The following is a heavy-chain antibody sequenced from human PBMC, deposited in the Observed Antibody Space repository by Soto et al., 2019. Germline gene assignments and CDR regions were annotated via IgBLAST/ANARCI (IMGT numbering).Heavy chain of an antibody. V-gene: IGHV4-59*01. CDR2: IYYLGRT. D-gene: IGHD2-8*02. CDR3: ARDLVGLTHFDY. J-gene: IGHJ4*02. CDR1: GDSISTYY. Sequence: SETLSLTCTVSGDSISTYYWNWVRQPLGKGLEWIGYIYYLGRTNYNPSLRSRVTMSLDTSKNQISLNLNSVTAADTAVHYCARDLVGLTHFDYWGQGIPVTVSS.